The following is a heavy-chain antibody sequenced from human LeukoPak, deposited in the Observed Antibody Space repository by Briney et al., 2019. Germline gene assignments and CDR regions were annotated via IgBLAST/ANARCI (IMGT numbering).Heavy chain of an antibody. D-gene: IGHD3-3*01. CDR3: ARHTYYDFWSGYYNNWFDP. J-gene: IGHJ5*02. V-gene: IGHV1-2*06. Sequence: GASVKVSCKASGYTFTGYYMHWVRQAPGQGLEWIGRINPNSGGTNYAQKFQGRVTMTRDTSISTAYMELSRLRSDDTAVYYCARHTYYDFWSGYYNNWFDPWGQGTLVTVSS. CDR2: INPNSGGT. CDR1: GYTFTGYY.